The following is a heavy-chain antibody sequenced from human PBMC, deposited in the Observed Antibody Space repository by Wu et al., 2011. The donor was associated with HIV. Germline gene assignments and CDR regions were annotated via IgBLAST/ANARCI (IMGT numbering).Heavy chain of an antibody. J-gene: IGHJ4*02. V-gene: IGHV1-2*02. Sequence: QVQLVQSGAEVKKPGASVKVSCKASGYTFTASYMHWVRQAPGQGLEWMGWINTNSGRTDSAQSFQGRVTLTRDTSISTAYMELSRLTPDDTALYYCARSDMASGGTVYWGQGTLVTVSS. CDR2: INTNSGRT. D-gene: IGHD6-13*01. CDR1: GYTFTASY. CDR3: ARSDMASGGTVY.